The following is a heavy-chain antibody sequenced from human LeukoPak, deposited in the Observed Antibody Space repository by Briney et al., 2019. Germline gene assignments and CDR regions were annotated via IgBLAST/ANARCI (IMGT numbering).Heavy chain of an antibody. CDR3: AKAPVTSCRGAYCYPFDS. V-gene: IGHV3-23*01. D-gene: IGHD2-21*01. CDR2: FSGSGGST. J-gene: IGHJ4*02. Sequence: GGSLRLSCAASGFTFSSYAMSWVRQAPGKGLECISGFSGSGGSTYYADSVKGRFTISRDNSKDTLYLQMNSLRAEDAAVYFCAKAPVTSCRGAYCYPFDSWGQGTLVTVSS. CDR1: GFTFSSYA.